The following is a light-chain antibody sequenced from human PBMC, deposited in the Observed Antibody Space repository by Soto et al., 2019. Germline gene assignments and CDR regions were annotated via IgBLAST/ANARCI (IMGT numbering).Light chain of an antibody. V-gene: IGKV3-15*01. J-gene: IGKJ4*01. CDR1: QSVSSN. CDR3: HQRSNWPRT. CDR2: GAS. Sequence: EIVLTQSPGTLSLSPGERATLSCRASQSVSSNLAWYQQKPGQAPRLLIYGASTRATGIPARFSGSGSGTEFTLTISSLQSEDFAVYYCHQRSNWPRTFGGGTKVDI.